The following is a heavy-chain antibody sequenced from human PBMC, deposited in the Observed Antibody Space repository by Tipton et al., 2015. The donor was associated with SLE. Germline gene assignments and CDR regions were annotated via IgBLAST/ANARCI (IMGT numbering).Heavy chain of an antibody. CDR2: AYYTGST. D-gene: IGHD1-7*01. CDR1: GGAISSSGYY. V-gene: IGHV4-39*07. CDR3: AKKKGGTMEDY. Sequence: TLSLTCSVSGGAISSSGYYWGWIRQPPSKELEWIGNAYYTGSTYYSPSLRSRVTISVDTSKNQFSLKLSSVTAADTAVYYCAKKKGGTMEDYWGQGTLVTVSS. J-gene: IGHJ4*02.